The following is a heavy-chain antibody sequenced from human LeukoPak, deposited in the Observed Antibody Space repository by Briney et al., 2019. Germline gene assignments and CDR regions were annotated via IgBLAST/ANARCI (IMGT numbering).Heavy chain of an antibody. CDR1: GGTFSSYA. V-gene: IGHV1-69*06. Sequence: SVQVSCKTSGGTFSSYAISWLRQAPGQGLEGMGGIIPIFGTANYAQKFQGRVTITADKSTITAYLELSSLRSEDTAVYYCAREGESSGWYFQFDHWGQGTLVTVSS. D-gene: IGHD6-19*01. CDR3: AREGESSGWYFQFDH. CDR2: IIPIFGTA. J-gene: IGHJ5*02.